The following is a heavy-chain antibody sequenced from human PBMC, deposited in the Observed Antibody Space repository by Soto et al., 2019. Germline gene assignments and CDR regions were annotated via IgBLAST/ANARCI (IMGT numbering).Heavy chain of an antibody. Sequence: QVQLQQWGAGLLKPSETLSLTCAVYGGSFSGYYWSWIRQPPGKGLEWIGEINHSGSTNYNPSLKSRVTISVDTSKNQFSLKLSSVTAADTAVYYCAREAVVVPAASGRWFDPWGQGTLVTVSS. J-gene: IGHJ5*02. CDR1: GGSFSGYY. V-gene: IGHV4-34*01. D-gene: IGHD2-2*01. CDR3: AREAVVVPAASGRWFDP. CDR2: INHSGST.